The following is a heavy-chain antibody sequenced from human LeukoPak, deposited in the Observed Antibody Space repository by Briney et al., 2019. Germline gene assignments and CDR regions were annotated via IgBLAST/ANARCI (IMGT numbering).Heavy chain of an antibody. CDR3: ATVEAEGFFDY. CDR2: FDPDDGET. V-gene: IGHV1-24*01. J-gene: IGHJ4*02. Sequence: ASVTVSCKLSGYTLTELSMLWVRQAPGKGLGWMGGFDPDDGETIYAQKFQGRVTMTEDTSTDTAYMELSSLRSEDTAVYYCATVEAEGFFDYWGQGTLVTVSS. D-gene: IGHD6-13*01. CDR1: GYTLTELS.